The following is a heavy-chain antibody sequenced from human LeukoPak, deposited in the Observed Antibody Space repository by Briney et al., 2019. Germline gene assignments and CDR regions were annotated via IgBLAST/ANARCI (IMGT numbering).Heavy chain of an antibody. Sequence: GGSLRLPCAASVFTFSHYWMIWVRQAPGKGLEWVGNIKQDGSEKRYADSVRGRFTISRDNAQTSLYLQMNSLRAEDTAVYYCARASDPWLQLTWGQGTMVTVSS. V-gene: IGHV3-7*05. CDR3: ARASDPWLQLT. D-gene: IGHD5-24*01. J-gene: IGHJ5*02. CDR2: IKQDGSEK. CDR1: VFTFSHYW.